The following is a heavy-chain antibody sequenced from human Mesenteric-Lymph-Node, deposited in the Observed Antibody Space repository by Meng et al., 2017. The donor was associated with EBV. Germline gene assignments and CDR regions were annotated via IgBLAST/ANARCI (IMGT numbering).Heavy chain of an antibody. V-gene: IGHV4-39*05. CDR2: IYYSGST. CDR3: ARYSQGYFDY. Sequence: LHVRGAGPGHGPPSQPSSLTCTVSAGFISSTRYYCGWIRQPPGKGLEWIGNIYYSGSTYYNPSLKSRVTISVDTSKNQFSLKLSSVTAADTAVFYCARYSQGYFDYWGQGTLVTVSS. CDR1: AGFISSTRYY. D-gene: IGHD4-11*01. J-gene: IGHJ4*02.